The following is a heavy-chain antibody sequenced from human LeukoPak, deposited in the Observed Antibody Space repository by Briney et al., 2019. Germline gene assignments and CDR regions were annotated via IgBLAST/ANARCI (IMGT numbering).Heavy chain of an antibody. D-gene: IGHD2-15*01. J-gene: IGHJ5*02. Sequence: SVKVSCKASGGTFSSYAISWVRQAPGQGLEWMGGIIPIFGTANYAQKFQGRVTITTDESTSTAYMELSSLRSEDTAVYYCAREGYCSGGSCYWEDNWFDPWGQGTLVTVSS. CDR3: AREGYCSGGSCYWEDNWFDP. CDR1: GGTFSSYA. CDR2: IIPIFGTA. V-gene: IGHV1-69*05.